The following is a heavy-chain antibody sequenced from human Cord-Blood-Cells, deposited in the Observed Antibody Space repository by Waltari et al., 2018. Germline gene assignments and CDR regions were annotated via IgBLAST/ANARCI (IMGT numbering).Heavy chain of an antibody. Sequence: QVQLQQWGAGLLKPSETLSLTCAVYGGSFSGYYWSWIRQPPGKGLEWIGEIKPSGSTNYNPSRKGRVTRSVDTSKNQFSLKLRSVTAADTAVYYCGIVGATTAFDIWGQGTMVTVSS. V-gene: IGHV4-34*01. CDR2: IKPSGST. D-gene: IGHD1-26*01. CDR3: GIVGATTAFDI. CDR1: GGSFSGYY. J-gene: IGHJ3*02.